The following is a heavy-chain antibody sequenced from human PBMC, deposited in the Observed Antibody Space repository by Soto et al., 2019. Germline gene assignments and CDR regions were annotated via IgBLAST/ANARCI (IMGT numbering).Heavy chain of an antibody. CDR3: AKDLGWELLHAFDY. J-gene: IGHJ4*02. Sequence: QVQLVESGGGVVQPGRSLRLSCAASGFTFSSYGMHWVRQAPGKGLEWVAVISYDGSNKYYADSVKGRFTISRDNSKNTLYLQKNSLRAEDTAVYYCAKDLGWELLHAFDYWGQGTLVTVSS. D-gene: IGHD1-26*01. V-gene: IGHV3-30*18. CDR1: GFTFSSYG. CDR2: ISYDGSNK.